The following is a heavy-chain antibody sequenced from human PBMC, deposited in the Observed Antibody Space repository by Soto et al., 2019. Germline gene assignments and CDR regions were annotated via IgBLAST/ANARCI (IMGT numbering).Heavy chain of an antibody. J-gene: IGHJ4*02. Sequence: SETLSLTCTVSGGSISSYYWSWIRRPPGKGLEWIGYIYYTETTSYNPSLKSRVTISVDTSKNQFSLKLSSVNAADTALYYCAGGYGSGSYSASYVYWGQGTLVTVSS. CDR2: IYYTETT. CDR1: GGSISSYY. D-gene: IGHD3-10*01. CDR3: AGGYGSGSYSASYVY. V-gene: IGHV4-59*01.